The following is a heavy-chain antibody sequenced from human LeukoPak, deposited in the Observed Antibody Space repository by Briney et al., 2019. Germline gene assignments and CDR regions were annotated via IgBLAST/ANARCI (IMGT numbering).Heavy chain of an antibody. CDR3: ARREGYYGSGSYKV. J-gene: IGHJ4*02. V-gene: IGHV4-39*07. D-gene: IGHD3-10*01. Sequence: SETLSLTCTVSGGSIDTYYWNWIRQPPGKGLEWIGSIYYSGSTHYNPSLKSRVTISVDTSKNQFSLKLSSVTAADTAVYYCARREGYYGSGSYKVWGQGTLVTVSS. CDR1: GGSIDTYY. CDR2: IYYSGST.